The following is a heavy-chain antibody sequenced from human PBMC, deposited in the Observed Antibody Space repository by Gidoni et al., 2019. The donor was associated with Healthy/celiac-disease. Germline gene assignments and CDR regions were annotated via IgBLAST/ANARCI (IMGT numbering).Heavy chain of an antibody. D-gene: IGHD6-13*01. CDR1: GCTFSSYA. Sequence: QVQLVQSGAEVQKPGSSVKFSCKASGCTFSSYAISWVRQAPGQGREWMGRIIPILGVASYAQKCQGRVTITADKSTSTAYMELSSLRSEDTAVYYCAREVAAAGMASLDYWGQGTLVTVSS. CDR3: AREVAAAGMASLDY. CDR2: IIPILGVA. J-gene: IGHJ4*02. V-gene: IGHV1-69*04.